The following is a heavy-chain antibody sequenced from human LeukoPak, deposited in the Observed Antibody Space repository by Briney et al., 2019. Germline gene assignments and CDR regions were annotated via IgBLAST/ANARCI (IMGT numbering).Heavy chain of an antibody. CDR1: GGSISSSSYY. D-gene: IGHD2-2*01. V-gene: IGHV4-39*01. CDR2: IYYSGST. Sequence: SETLSLTCTVSGGSISSSSYYWGWIRQPPGKGLEWIGNIYYSGSTYYNPSLKSRVTISVDTSNNQFSLKLSAVTAADTAVYYCASRYCYSSSCYDAFDIWGQGTMVTVSS. J-gene: IGHJ3*02. CDR3: ASRYCYSSSCYDAFDI.